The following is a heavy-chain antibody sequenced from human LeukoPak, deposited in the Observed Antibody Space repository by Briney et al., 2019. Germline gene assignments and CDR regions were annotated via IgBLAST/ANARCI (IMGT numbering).Heavy chain of an antibody. Sequence: ASVKVSRKASGYTFTSYGISWVRQAPGQGLEWMGWISAYNGNTNYAQKLQGRVTMTTDTSTSTAYMELRSLRSDDTAVYYCARVGSADYGDYRGAFDIWGQGTMVTVSS. CDR3: ARVGSADYGDYRGAFDI. V-gene: IGHV1-18*04. CDR1: GYTFTSYG. D-gene: IGHD4-17*01. J-gene: IGHJ3*02. CDR2: ISAYNGNT.